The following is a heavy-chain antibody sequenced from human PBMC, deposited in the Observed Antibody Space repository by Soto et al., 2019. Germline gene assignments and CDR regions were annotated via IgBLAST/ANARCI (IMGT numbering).Heavy chain of an antibody. CDR1: GFTFSSYG. J-gene: IGHJ6*02. V-gene: IGHV3-30*18. D-gene: IGHD2-21*02. CDR3: AKDTRYCGGDCYAYYYYYGMDV. CDR2: ISYDGSNK. Sequence: QVQLVESGGGVVERGRSLRLSCAASGFTFSSYGMHWVRQAPGKGLEWVAVISYDGSNKYYADSVKGRFTISRDNSKNTLYLQMNSLRAEDTAVYYCAKDTRYCGGDCYAYYYYYGMDVWGQGTTVTVSS.